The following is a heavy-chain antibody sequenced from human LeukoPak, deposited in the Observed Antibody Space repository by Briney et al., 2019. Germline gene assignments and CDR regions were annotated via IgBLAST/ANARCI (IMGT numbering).Heavy chain of an antibody. V-gene: IGHV3-23*01. CDR1: GFTFSSYA. J-gene: IGHJ6*02. CDR2: TSGSGGST. Sequence: GGSLRLSCAASGFTFSSYAMSWVRQAPGKGLKWVSATSGSGGSTYYADSVKGRFTISRDNSKNTLYLQMNSLRAEDTAVYYCAKYSIVVVPAGSMDVWGQGTTVTVSS. D-gene: IGHD2-2*01. CDR3: AKYSIVVVPAGSMDV.